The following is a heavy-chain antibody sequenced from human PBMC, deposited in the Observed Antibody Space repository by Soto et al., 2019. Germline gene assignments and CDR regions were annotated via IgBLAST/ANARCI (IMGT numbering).Heavy chain of an antibody. CDR2: ISAHNGNT. J-gene: IGHJ4*02. V-gene: IGHV1-18*01. Sequence: QVHLVQSGAEVKKPGASVKVSCKGSGYIFTTYGITWVRQAPGQGLEWMGWISAHNGNTNYAQKLQGRVTVTRDTSPSTAYMEPRNLRSYGTAGYYCARGRYGDYWGQGALVTVSS. CDR3: ARGRYGDY. CDR1: GYIFTTYG. D-gene: IGHD1-1*01.